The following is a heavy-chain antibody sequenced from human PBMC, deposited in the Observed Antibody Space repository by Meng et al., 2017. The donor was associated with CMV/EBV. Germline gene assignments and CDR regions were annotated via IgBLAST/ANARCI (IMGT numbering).Heavy chain of an antibody. J-gene: IGHJ3*02. CDR3: ARGGGVVGAFDI. D-gene: IGHD3-22*01. V-gene: IGHV1-8*01. CDR2: LNTNGGNT. CDR1: GYTFTSFD. Sequence: ASVKVSCKGSGYTFTSFDINWVRQAPGQGLEWMGWLNTNGGNTGFAQKFQGRVTITGDTSIRTAYMELSGLTSQDTAVYYCARGGGVVGAFDIWGRGTMVTVSS.